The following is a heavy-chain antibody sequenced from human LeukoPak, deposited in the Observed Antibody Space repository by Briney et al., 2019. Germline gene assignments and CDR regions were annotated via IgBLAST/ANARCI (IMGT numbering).Heavy chain of an antibody. D-gene: IGHD2-15*01. CDR2: INHSGST. V-gene: IGHV4-34*01. CDR1: GGSISSHY. J-gene: IGHJ4*02. CDR3: ARGIVVVVAPTMYFHFDY. Sequence: PSETLSLTCTVSGGSISSHYWGWIHQPPGKGLEWIGEINHSGSTNYNPSLKSRVTISVDTSKNQFSLKLSSVTAADTAVYYCARGIVVVVAPTMYFHFDYWGQGTLVTVSS.